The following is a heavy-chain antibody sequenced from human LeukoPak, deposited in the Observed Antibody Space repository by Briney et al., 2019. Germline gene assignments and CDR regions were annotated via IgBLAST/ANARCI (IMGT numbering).Heavy chain of an antibody. D-gene: IGHD4-17*01. CDR3: ASRQYGDAIDY. Sequence: PSETLSLTCTVSGGSISSYYLSWIRQPPGKGLEWIGYIYYSGSTNYNPSLKSRVTISVDTSKNQFSLKLSSVTAADTAVSYCASRQYGDAIDYWGQGTLVTVSS. V-gene: IGHV4-59*01. CDR2: IYYSGST. CDR1: GGSISSYY. J-gene: IGHJ4*02.